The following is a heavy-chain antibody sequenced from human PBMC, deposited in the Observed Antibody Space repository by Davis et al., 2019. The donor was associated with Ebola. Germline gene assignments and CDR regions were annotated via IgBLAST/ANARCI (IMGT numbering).Heavy chain of an antibody. CDR2: IQYDGTNK. Sequence: GESLKISCAASGFTFSTYVMHWVRQAPGKGLEWVAFIQYDGTNKYYADFVKGRFTISRDNSKNTLYLQMNSLRAEDTAVYYCAKDLITSVELYYCGVDVWGQGTTVTVSS. J-gene: IGHJ6*02. CDR1: GFTFSTYV. CDR3: AKDLITSVELYYCGVDV. D-gene: IGHD3-16*01. V-gene: IGHV3-30*02.